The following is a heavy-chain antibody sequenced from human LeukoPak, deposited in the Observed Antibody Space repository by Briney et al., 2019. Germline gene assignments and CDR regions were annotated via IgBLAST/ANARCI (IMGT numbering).Heavy chain of an antibody. CDR3: AKVPHQSSKYQLLPHFDY. Sequence: EGSLRLSCAASGFTFSSYAMSWVRQAPGKGLEWVSAISGSGGSTYYADSVKGRFTISRDNSKNTLYLQMNSLRAEDTAVYYCAKVPHQSSKYQLLPHFDYWGQGTLVTVSS. D-gene: IGHD2-2*01. V-gene: IGHV3-23*01. CDR2: ISGSGGST. J-gene: IGHJ4*02. CDR1: GFTFSSYA.